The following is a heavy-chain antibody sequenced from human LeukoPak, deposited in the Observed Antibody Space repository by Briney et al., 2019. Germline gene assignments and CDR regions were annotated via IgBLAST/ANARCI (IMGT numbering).Heavy chain of an antibody. CDR3: ARGGGNTMVREMNAFDI. D-gene: IGHD3-10*01. CDR2: ISGSGGST. CDR1: GVTFSSYA. J-gene: IGHJ3*02. Sequence: GGSLRLSCAASGVTFSSYAMSWVRQAPGKGLEWVSAISGSGGSTYYADSVKGRFTISRDNSKNTLYLQMNSLRAEDTAVYYCARGGGNTMVREMNAFDIWGQGTMVTVSS. V-gene: IGHV3-23*01.